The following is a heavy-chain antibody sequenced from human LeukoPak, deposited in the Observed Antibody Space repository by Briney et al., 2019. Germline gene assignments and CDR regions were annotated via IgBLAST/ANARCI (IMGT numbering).Heavy chain of an antibody. CDR3: ARPRWLQFGPHDS. D-gene: IGHD5-24*01. V-gene: IGHV3-7*01. CDR2: IKQDETEK. J-gene: IGHJ4*02. CDR1: GFTLSTFW. Sequence: GGSLRLSCSASGFTLSTFWMSWVRQAPGKGLEWVANIKQDETEKHYVDSVRGRFTISKDNAKNSLYLQMTSLRAKETALYSCARPRWLQFGPHDSWGQGTLVTVSS.